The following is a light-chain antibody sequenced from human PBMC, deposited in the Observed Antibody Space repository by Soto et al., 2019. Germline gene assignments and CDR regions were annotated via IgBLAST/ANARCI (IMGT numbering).Light chain of an antibody. Sequence: QSVLTQPPSASGTPGQRVSFSCSGSSSNIGSNTVNWYQQLPGTAPKLLVYSNDQRPSGVPDRFSGSKSGTSASLAISGLQSEDEADYHCSSYTSGSSHCVFGTGTKLTVL. CDR1: SSNIGSNT. CDR3: SSYTSGSSHCV. CDR2: SND. J-gene: IGLJ1*01. V-gene: IGLV1-44*01.